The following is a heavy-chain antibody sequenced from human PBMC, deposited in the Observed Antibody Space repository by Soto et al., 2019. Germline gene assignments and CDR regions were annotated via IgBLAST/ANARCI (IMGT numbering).Heavy chain of an antibody. CDR1: GGTFNSFS. Sequence: QVQLVQSGAEVKMPGSSVKVSCKASGGTFNSFSIDWVRQAPGQGLEWMGGIIPMSGRPNYAQRFQGRVTFSADKSTNTVYLEVSSLTNEDTAVYYCTRRGRQSANWFDPWGQGTLVTVSS. V-gene: IGHV1-69*06. J-gene: IGHJ5*02. CDR2: IIPMSGRP. CDR3: TRRGRQSANWFDP.